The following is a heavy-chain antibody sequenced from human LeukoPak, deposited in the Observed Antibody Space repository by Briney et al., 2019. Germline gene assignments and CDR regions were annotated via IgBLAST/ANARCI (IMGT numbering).Heavy chain of an antibody. D-gene: IGHD6-13*01. CDR1: GFTFSSYS. CDR3: AKDMSSSTGSSSWIY. CDR2: ISSSSSYI. Sequence: GGSLRLSCAASGFTFSSYSMNWVRQAPGKGLEWVSSISSSSSYIYYADSVKGRFTISRDNAKNSLYLQMNSLRAEDTALYYCAKDMSSSTGSSSWIYWGQGTLVTVSS. V-gene: IGHV3-21*04. J-gene: IGHJ4*02.